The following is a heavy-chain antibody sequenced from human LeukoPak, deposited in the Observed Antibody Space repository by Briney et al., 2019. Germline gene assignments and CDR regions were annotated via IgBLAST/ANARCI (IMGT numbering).Heavy chain of an antibody. J-gene: IGHJ4*02. CDR3: VRLTFYDDGSGYYFDS. V-gene: IGHV4-39*01. D-gene: IGHD3-22*01. CDR1: RGSLSTTSYY. Sequence: SETLSLTCTVPRGSLSTTSYYWAWIRQPPGKGLEWIGSISHSGSTYYNPSLKSRVTISGDTSTNQFSLRLSSVTAADTAVHYCVRLTFYDDGSGYYFDSWGQGTLVAVSS. CDR2: ISHSGST.